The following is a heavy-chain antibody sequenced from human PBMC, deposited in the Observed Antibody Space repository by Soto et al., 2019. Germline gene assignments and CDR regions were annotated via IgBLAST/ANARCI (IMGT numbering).Heavy chain of an antibody. J-gene: IGHJ3*02. D-gene: IGHD2-8*01. V-gene: IGHV1-69*19. Sequence: QVQLVQSGAEVKKPGSSVKVSCKASVSTFSSYAISWVRQAPGQGLEWMGGIIPIFGTANYAHKFQGRVTITADESTSTAYMELSSLRSEDTAVYYCARDLGGYYDAFDIWGQGTMVTVSS. CDR2: IIPIFGTA. CDR3: ARDLGGYYDAFDI. CDR1: VSTFSSYA.